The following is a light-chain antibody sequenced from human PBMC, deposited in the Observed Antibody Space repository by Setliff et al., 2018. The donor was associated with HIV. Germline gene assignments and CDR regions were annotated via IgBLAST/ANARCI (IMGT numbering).Light chain of an antibody. V-gene: IGLV2-8*01. CDR2: EVS. CDR3: SSYAGSNNLV. CDR1: SSDVGGYNY. J-gene: IGLJ2*01. Sequence: QSALTQPPSASGSPGQSVTISCTGTSSDVGGYNYVSWYQQHPGKAPKLIIYEVSKRPSGVPDRFSGSKSDSTASLTVSGLQAEDEADYYCSSYAGSNNLVFGGGTKVTVL.